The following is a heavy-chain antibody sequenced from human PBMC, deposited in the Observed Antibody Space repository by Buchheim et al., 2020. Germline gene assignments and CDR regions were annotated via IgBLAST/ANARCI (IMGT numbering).Heavy chain of an antibody. CDR1: GFTFSDYY. Sequence: QVQLVESGGGLVKPGGSLRLSCAASGFTFSDYYMSWIRQAPGKGLEWVSYISSSGSTIYYAASVKGRFTISRDNAKNSLYLQMNSLRAEDTAVYYCARDPGYCTNGVCYTGIEYYYMDVWGKGTT. V-gene: IGHV3-11*01. D-gene: IGHD2-8*01. CDR3: ARDPGYCTNGVCYTGIEYYYMDV. J-gene: IGHJ6*03. CDR2: ISSSGSTI.